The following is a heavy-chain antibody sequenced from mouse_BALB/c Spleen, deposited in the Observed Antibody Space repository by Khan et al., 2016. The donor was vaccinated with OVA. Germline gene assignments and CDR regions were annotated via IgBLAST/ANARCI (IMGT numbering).Heavy chain of an antibody. Sequence: LVKTGASVKISCKTSGYSFTGYYMHWVKQSHGKSLEWIGYISCYNGATTYNQKFKGKATFTVDTSSSTAYMQFNSLTSDDSAVYYCARSHLLLLYAMDYWGQGTSVTVSS. CDR1: GYSFTGYY. J-gene: IGHJ4*01. D-gene: IGHD2-2*01. CDR3: ARSHLLLLYAMDY. V-gene: IGHV1S34*01. CDR2: ISCYNGAT.